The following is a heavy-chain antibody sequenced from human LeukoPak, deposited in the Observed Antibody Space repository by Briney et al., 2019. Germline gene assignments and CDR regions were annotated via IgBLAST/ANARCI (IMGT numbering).Heavy chain of an antibody. CDR1: GFTFSIYA. J-gene: IGHJ4*02. Sequence: PGGSLRLSCAASGFTFSIYAMTWVRQAPGKGLEWVSAISGNSRDTHYIDSVKGWFTISRDNSKNTLYLQMNSLRAEDTAVYYCARDYDWGQGTLVTVSS. D-gene: IGHD3-16*01. CDR2: ISGNSRDT. V-gene: IGHV3-23*01. CDR3: ARDYD.